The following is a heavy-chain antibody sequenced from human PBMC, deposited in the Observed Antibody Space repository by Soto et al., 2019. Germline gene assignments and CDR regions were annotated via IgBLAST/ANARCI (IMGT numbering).Heavy chain of an antibody. CDR1: GYTFTSYG. Sequence: ASVKVSCKASGYTFTSYGISWVRQAPGQGLEWMGWISAYNGNTKYSQKFQGRVTITRDTSASTAYMELSSLRSEDTAVYYCARAVSLDAFDIWGQGTMVTVSS. D-gene: IGHD2-8*01. V-gene: IGHV1-18*04. CDR3: ARAVSLDAFDI. CDR2: ISAYNGNT. J-gene: IGHJ3*02.